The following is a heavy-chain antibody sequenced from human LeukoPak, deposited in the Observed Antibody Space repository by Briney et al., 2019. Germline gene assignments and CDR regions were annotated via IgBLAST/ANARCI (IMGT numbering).Heavy chain of an antibody. V-gene: IGHV1-69*04. D-gene: IGHD5-18*01. CDR3: ATFKAGGRGYSYGHYYFDY. CDR2: IIPILGIA. J-gene: IGHJ4*02. CDR1: GGTFSSYA. Sequence: SVKVSCKASGGTFSSYAISWVRQAPGPGLEWMGRIIPILGIANYAQKFQGRVTITADKSTSTAYMELSSLRSEDTAVYYCATFKAGGRGYSYGHYYFDYWGQGTLVTVSS.